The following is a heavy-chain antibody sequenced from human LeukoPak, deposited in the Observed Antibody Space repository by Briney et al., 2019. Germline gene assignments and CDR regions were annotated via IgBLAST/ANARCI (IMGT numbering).Heavy chain of an antibody. CDR2: IYTSGST. Sequence: PSETLSLTCTVSGGSISSYYWSWIRQPAGKGLEWIGRIYTSGSTNYNPSLKSRVTMSVDTSKNQFSLKLSSVTAADTAVYYCARLYDSSGVGWFDPWGQGTLVTVSS. V-gene: IGHV4-4*07. J-gene: IGHJ5*02. CDR1: GGSISSYY. D-gene: IGHD3-22*01. CDR3: ARLYDSSGVGWFDP.